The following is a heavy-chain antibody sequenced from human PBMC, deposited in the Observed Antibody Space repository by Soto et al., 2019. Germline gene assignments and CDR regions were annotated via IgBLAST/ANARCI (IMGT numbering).Heavy chain of an antibody. D-gene: IGHD1-20*01. J-gene: IGHJ6*02. CDR1: GGSLSGYY. V-gene: IGHV4-34*01. CDR2: INHSGST. CDR3: GRAAITHRPLTQQYYYYGMDD. Sequence: SETLSLTCAVYGGSLSGYYWSWIRQLPGKGLGWIGEINHSGSTNYNPSLKSRSTISVETSKNQFSLKLSCVTAADTALYYCGRAAITHRPLTQQYYYYGMDDCGQGTTVTVSS.